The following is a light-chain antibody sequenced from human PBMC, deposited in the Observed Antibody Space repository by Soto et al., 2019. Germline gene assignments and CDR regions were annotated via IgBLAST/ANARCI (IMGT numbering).Light chain of an antibody. Sequence: QSALTQPASVSGSPGQSITISCTGTSSDVGGYNYVSWYQQHPGKAPKLMIYEVSNRPSRVSNRFSGSKSGNTASLTISGLQAEDEADYYCSPYTSSSTRVFGGGTKVTVL. V-gene: IGLV2-14*01. CDR2: EVS. CDR3: SPYTSSSTRV. CDR1: SSDVGGYNY. J-gene: IGLJ3*02.